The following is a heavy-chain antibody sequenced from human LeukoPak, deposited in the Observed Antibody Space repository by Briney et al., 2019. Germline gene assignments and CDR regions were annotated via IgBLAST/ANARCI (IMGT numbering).Heavy chain of an antibody. D-gene: IGHD3-22*01. CDR3: ARDLKYYYDSSGYPTNFDY. J-gene: IGHJ4*02. V-gene: IGHV1-69*06. CDR2: INPIFGTA. CDR1: GGTFSSYA. Sequence: SVKVSCKASGGTFSSYAISWVRQAPGQGREGMGRINPIFGTANYAQKFQGRVTITADKSTSTAYMELSSLRSEDTAVYYCARDLKYYYDSSGYPTNFDYWGQGTLVTVSS.